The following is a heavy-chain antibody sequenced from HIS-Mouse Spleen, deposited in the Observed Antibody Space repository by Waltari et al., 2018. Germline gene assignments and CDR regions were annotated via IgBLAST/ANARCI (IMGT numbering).Heavy chain of an antibody. D-gene: IGHD6-13*01. V-gene: IGHV4-39*07. CDR1: VASISSSSYY. Sequence: QLQLQELGPGLVKPSETLSLPCTVSVASISSSSYYWGWIRPPPGKGLEWIGSIYYSGSTYYNPSLKSRVTISVDTSKNQFSLKLSSVTAADTAVYYCAREIPYSSSWYDWYFDLWGRGTLVTVSS. CDR2: IYYSGST. CDR3: AREIPYSSSWYDWYFDL. J-gene: IGHJ2*01.